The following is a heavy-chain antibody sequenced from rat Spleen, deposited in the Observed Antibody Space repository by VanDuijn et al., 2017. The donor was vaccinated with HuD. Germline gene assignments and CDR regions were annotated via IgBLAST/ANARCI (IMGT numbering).Heavy chain of an antibody. CDR2: INSAGNT. V-gene: IGHV3-3*01. D-gene: IGHD1-1*01. Sequence: EVQLQESGPGLVKPSQSLSLTCSVTGYSITRSYRWSWIRKFPGNKLEWMGYINSAGNTNYNPSLKSRVSITRDTSMNQFFLQVNSLSTEDTATYYCARSEGAHYYLPFADWGQGSLVTVSS. CDR1: GYSITRSYR. J-gene: IGHJ3*01. CDR3: ARSEGAHYYLPFAD.